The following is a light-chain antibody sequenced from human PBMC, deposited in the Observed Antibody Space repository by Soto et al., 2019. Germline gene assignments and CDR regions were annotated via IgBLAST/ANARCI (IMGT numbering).Light chain of an antibody. CDR1: TGVVTSGHY. V-gene: IGLV7-46*01. CDR2: DTS. J-gene: IGLJ1*01. CDR3: SLAYNGARLYV. Sequence: QAVVTQEPSLTVSPGGTVTLTCASSTGVVTSGHYPYWFQQKPGQAPTTLIYDTSIKHSWTPARFSGSLLGGKAALTLSGAQAEDEADYYCSLAYNGARLYVFGTGTKLTVL.